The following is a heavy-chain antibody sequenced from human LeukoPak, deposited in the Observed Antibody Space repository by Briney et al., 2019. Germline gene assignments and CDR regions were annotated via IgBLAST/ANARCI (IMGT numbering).Heavy chain of an antibody. CDR3: ARERGSGRPDY. D-gene: IGHD3-10*01. CDR2: IYYSRST. CDR1: GGSISSYY. V-gene: IGHV4-59*01. J-gene: IGHJ4*02. Sequence: PSETLYLTCTVSGGSISSYYWSWIRQPPGKGLEWIGYIYYSRSTNYNPSLKSRVTISVDTSKNQFSLKLSSVTAADTAVYYCARERGSGRPDYWGQGTLVTVSS.